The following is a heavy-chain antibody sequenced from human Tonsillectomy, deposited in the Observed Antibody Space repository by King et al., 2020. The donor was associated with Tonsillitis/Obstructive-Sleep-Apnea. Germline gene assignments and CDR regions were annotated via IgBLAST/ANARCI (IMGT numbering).Heavy chain of an antibody. CDR3: ARRGLGAFDI. CDR2: IYYRGST. D-gene: IGHD3-16*01. V-gene: IGHV4-59*01. J-gene: IGHJ3*02. CDR1: GGSISSYY. Sequence: QLQESGPGLVKPSETLSLTCTVSGGSISSYYWSWIRQPPGEGLEWIGYIYYRGSTNYNPSLNSRVTISVETSKNPSSLKPSTVTAADTAVYYCARRGLGAFDIRGQGTMVTVSS.